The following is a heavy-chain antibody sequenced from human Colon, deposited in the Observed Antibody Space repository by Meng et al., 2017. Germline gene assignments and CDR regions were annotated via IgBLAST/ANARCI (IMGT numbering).Heavy chain of an antibody. Sequence: SVKVSCKASGGTFSSYAISWVRQAPGQGLEWMGGIIPIFGTANYAQKFQGRVTITADESTSTAYMGLSSLRSEDTAVYYCARDPTLYCSGGSCYERGGFDYWGQGTLVTVSS. CDR2: IIPIFGTA. CDR3: ARDPTLYCSGGSCYERGGFDY. CDR1: GGTFSSYA. V-gene: IGHV1-69*13. J-gene: IGHJ4*02. D-gene: IGHD2-15*01.